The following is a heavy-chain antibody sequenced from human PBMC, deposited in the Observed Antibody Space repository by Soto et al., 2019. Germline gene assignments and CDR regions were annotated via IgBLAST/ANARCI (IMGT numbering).Heavy chain of an antibody. D-gene: IGHD3-3*01. V-gene: IGHV4-61*01. J-gene: IGHJ4*02. CDR1: GGSASSGSYY. Sequence: PSETLSLTCTVSGGSASSGSYYWSWIRQPPGKGLEWIGYIYYSGSTNYNPSLKSRVTISVDTSKNQFSLKLSSVTAADTAVYYCARGVTYYDFWSGYYFDYWGQGTLVTVSS. CDR3: ARGVTYYDFWSGYYFDY. CDR2: IYYSGST.